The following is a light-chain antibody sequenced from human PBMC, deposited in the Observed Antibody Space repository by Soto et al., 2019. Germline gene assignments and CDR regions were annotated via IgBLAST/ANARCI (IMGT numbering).Light chain of an antibody. CDR2: AAS. Sequence: DIQLTQSPSFLSASVGDRVTITCRASQDISSYLAWFQQRPGKAPKVLIYAASTLQSGVPSRFSGSASGTEFTLTISSLQPEDFATYFCQQLNSYPWTFGQGTKVEIK. CDR1: QDISSY. J-gene: IGKJ1*01. CDR3: QQLNSYPWT. V-gene: IGKV1-9*01.